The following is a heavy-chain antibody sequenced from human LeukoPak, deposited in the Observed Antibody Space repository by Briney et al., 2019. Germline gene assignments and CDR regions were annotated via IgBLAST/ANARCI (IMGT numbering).Heavy chain of an antibody. D-gene: IGHD3-3*01. CDR1: GFTFSSYA. CDR3: AKGGRITIFGVVIGTFDY. Sequence: GGSLRLSCAASGFTFSSYAMSWVRQAPGKGLEWVSAITGSGGSTYYADSVKGRFTISRDNSKNTLYPQMNSLRAEDTAVYYCAKGGRITIFGVVIGTFDYWGQGTLVTVSS. J-gene: IGHJ4*02. CDR2: ITGSGGST. V-gene: IGHV3-23*01.